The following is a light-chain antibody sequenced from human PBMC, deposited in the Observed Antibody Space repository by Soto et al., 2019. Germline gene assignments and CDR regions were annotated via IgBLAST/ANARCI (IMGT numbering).Light chain of an antibody. J-gene: IGKJ2*01. CDR3: QQYNSYSCT. CDR2: DAS. Sequence: QMTQSPSTPSASVGDRVTITCRASQSISSWLAWYQQKPGKAPKLLIYDASSLESGVPSRFSGSGSGTEFTLTISSLQPDDFATYYCQQYNSYSCTFGQGTKVDIK. CDR1: QSISSW. V-gene: IGKV1-5*01.